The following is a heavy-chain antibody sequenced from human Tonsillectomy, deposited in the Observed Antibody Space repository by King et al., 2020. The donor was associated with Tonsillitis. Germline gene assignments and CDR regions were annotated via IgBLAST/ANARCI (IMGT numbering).Heavy chain of an antibody. J-gene: IGHJ4*02. V-gene: IGHV3-15*07. CDR1: GFTFTKAW. Sequence: VQLVESGGGLVKPGGSLRLSCAASGFTFTKAWMNWVRQAPGKGLEWVGRIKTKSDGGTKDYAAPVKGRLTISRDDSKNTLYLQMNSLKTEDKAVYYCTSRPWFDYWGQGTLVTVSS. CDR2: IKTKSDGGTK. CDR3: TSRPWFDY.